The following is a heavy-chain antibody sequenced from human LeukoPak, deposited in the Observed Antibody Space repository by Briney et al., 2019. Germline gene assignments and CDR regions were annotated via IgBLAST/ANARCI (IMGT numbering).Heavy chain of an antibody. CDR2: MNPNSGDT. CDR1: GYTFTSYD. CDR3: ARGVPRYCRSPGRASPGICGVY. D-gene: IGHD2-2*01. V-gene: IGHV1-8*02. Sequence: WASVKVSCKASGYTFTSYDINWVRQVTGQGLEWMGWMNPNSGDTGYAQKFQGRVNMTRNTSISTAYMELSSLRSDDTAVYYCARGVPRYCRSPGRASPGICGVYWGQGTLVTVSS. J-gene: IGHJ4*02.